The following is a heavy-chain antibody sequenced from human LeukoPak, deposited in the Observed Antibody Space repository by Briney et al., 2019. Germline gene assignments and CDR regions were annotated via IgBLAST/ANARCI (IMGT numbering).Heavy chain of an antibody. CDR3: ARSTMVRGVL. CDR2: MNPNSGST. Sequence: ASVKVSCKASGYTFTSYDINWVRQATGQGLEWMGWMNPNSGSTGYAQKFQGRVTMTRNTFISTAYMELSSLRSEDTAVYYCARSTMVRGVLWGQGTLVTVSS. CDR1: GYTFTSYD. V-gene: IGHV1-8*01. J-gene: IGHJ4*02. D-gene: IGHD3-10*01.